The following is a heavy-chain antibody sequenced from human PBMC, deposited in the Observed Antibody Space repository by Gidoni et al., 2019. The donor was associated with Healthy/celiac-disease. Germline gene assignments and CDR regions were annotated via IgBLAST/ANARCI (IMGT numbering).Heavy chain of an antibody. J-gene: IGHJ4*02. V-gene: IGHV3-23*01. CDR1: GFTFRTYA. Sequence: EVQLLESGGGLVQPGGSLRLPCAASGFTFRTYALCWVRQAPGKGLEWVSAISGSGGSTYYADSVKGRFTISRDNSKNTLYLQMNSLRAEDTAVYYCAKDQGYCSGGSCYSGFDYWGQGTLVTVSS. CDR3: AKDQGYCSGGSCYSGFDY. CDR2: ISGSGGST. D-gene: IGHD2-15*01.